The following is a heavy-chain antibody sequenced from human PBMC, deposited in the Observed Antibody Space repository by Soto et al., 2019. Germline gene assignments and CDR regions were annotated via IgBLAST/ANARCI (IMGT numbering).Heavy chain of an antibody. Sequence: EVQLVDSWGDLVQPGGSMRLSCAASGFTFSSHWMHWVRRVPGKGLSLVSHINTDWGITGYADSVKSRFTISRDNAKNTLYLQTNALRLEDTSVYYCTREAGYCSRTSCSRRAFYILGQGTLVTGSS. J-gene: IGHJ3*02. CDR1: GFTFSSHW. D-gene: IGHD2-2*01. V-gene: IGHV3-74*01. CDR2: INTDWGIT. CDR3: TREAGYCSRTSCSRRAFYI.